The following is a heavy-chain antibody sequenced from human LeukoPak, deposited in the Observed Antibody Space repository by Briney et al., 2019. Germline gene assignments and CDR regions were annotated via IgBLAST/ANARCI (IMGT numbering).Heavy chain of an antibody. V-gene: IGHV1-2*02. CDR2: INPNSGGT. CDR3: ARNVSIATAGTGVYY. J-gene: IGHJ4*02. CDR1: GYTFTGYY. Sequence: ASVKVSCKASGYTFTGYYMHWVRQAPGQGLEWMGWINPNSGGTNYAQKFQGRVTMTRDTSISTAYMELSRLRSDDTAVYYCARNVSIATAGTGVYYWGQGTLVTVSS. D-gene: IGHD6-13*01.